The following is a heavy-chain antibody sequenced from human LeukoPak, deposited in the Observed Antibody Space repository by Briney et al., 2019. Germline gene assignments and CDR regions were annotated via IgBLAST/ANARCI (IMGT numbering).Heavy chain of an antibody. D-gene: IGHD3-3*01. Sequence: PETLSLTCTVSGGSISSSSYYWGWIRQPPGKGLEWIGSIYYSGSTYYNPSLKSRVTISVDTSKNQFSLKLSSVTAADTAVYYCASPFFYDYDFWSGLGYWGQGTLVTVSS. CDR3: ASPFFYDYDFWSGLGY. CDR1: GGSISSSSYY. J-gene: IGHJ4*02. CDR2: IYYSGST. V-gene: IGHV4-39*01.